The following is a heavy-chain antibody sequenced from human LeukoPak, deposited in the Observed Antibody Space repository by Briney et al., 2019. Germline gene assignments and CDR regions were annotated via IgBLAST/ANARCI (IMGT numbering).Heavy chain of an antibody. D-gene: IGHD6-19*01. CDR1: GYTFTSYG. V-gene: IGHV1-18*01. CDR3: ARGHRVAGPQSSYYFDY. J-gene: IGHJ4*02. Sequence: SVKVSCKASGYTFTSYGISWVRQAPGQGLEWMGWISAYNGNTNYAQKFQGRVTMTRNTSISTAYMELSSLRSEDTAVYYCARGHRVAGPQSSYYFDYWGQGTLVTVSS. CDR2: ISAYNGNT.